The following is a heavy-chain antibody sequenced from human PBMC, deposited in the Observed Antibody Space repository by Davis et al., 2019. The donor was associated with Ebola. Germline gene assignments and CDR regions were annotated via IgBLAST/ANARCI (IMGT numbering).Heavy chain of an antibody. J-gene: IGHJ6*02. CDR2: ISDDGSSK. V-gene: IGHV3-30*03. Sequence: PGGSLRLSCAVSGITFSRYGMYWVRQAPGKGPEWVAVISDDGSSKYYGDSVKGRLTISRDNSKNMVNLQMNSLRPDDTAVYHCARAKTTSGVDLGGIYSMDVWGQGTTVTVSS. CDR1: GITFSRYG. D-gene: IGHD3-3*01. CDR3: ARAKTTSGVDLGGIYSMDV.